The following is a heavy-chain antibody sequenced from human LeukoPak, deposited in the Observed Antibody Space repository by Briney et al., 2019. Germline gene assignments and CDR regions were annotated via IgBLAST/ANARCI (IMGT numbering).Heavy chain of an antibody. D-gene: IGHD6-13*01. V-gene: IGHV4-59*01. CDR2: IYYSGST. Sequence: SETLSLTCTVPGGSISSYYWSWIRQPPGKGLEWIGYIYYSGSTNYNPSLKSRVTISVDTSKNQFSLKLSSVTAADTAVYYCASSVLYSSSWYRRHDAFDIWGQGTMVTVSS. CDR3: ASSVLYSSSWYRRHDAFDI. CDR1: GGSISSYY. J-gene: IGHJ3*02.